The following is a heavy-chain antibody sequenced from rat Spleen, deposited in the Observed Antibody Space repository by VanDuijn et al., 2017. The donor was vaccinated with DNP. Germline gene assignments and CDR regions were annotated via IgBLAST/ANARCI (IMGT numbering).Heavy chain of an antibody. J-gene: IGHJ3*01. CDR1: GFSLTSYG. V-gene: IGHV2-41*01. Sequence: QVRLRESGPGLVQPSHTLSLTCTVAGFSLTSYGVSWVRQPPGKGLEWMGVIWNTGGTRYNSALRSRLTITKDTSKSQVFLKMHSLQIEDTATYYCAGSPESSYIYLPWAYWGQGTLVTVSS. CDR2: IWNTGGT. CDR3: AGSPESSYIYLPWAY. D-gene: IGHD1-2*01.